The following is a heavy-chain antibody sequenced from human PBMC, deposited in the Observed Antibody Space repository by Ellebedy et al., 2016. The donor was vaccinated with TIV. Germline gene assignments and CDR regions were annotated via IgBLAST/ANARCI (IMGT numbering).Heavy chain of an antibody. CDR2: MSSSGIG. D-gene: IGHD3-3*01. V-gene: IGHV4-31*03. CDR3: TRIPKIDKIFGFLDY. Sequence: MPSETLSLTCTVSGDSISNDNYYWNWIRQYPEKGLEWIGYMSSSGIGNHNPSLRSRVTVSVDASKNQFSLKLSSVTAADTAVYFCTRIPKIDKIFGFLDYWGRGTLVTVSS. J-gene: IGHJ4*02. CDR1: GDSISNDNYY.